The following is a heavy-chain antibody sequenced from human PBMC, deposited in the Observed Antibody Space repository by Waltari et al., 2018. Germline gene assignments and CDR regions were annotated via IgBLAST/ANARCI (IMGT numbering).Heavy chain of an antibody. CDR3: APLPGGSGQTFDY. CDR2: IDPEDGET. CDR1: GYPFMAYF. J-gene: IGHJ4*02. V-gene: IGHV1-69-2*01. Sequence: EVELVQSGAEGKKPGATLKISCKASGYPFMAYFMHWVQPASGKGLEWMGRIDPEDGETVYSEKFQGRVTITADTSTDTAYMELSSLTSGDTAVYYCAPLPGGSGQTFDYWGQGTLVTVSS. D-gene: IGHD3-10*01.